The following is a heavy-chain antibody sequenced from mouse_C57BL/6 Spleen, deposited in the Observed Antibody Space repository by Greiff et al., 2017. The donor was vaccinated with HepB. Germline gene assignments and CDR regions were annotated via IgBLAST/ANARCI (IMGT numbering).Heavy chain of an antibody. V-gene: IGHV2-9-1*01. D-gene: IGHD2-4*01. CDR3: ARWYDYDEGGAMDY. J-gene: IGHJ4*01. CDR1: GFSLTSYA. CDR2: IWTGGGT. Sequence: QVQLQQSGPGLVAPSQSLSITCTVSGFSLTSYAISWVRQPPGKGLEWLGVIWTGGGTNYNSALKSRLSISKDNSKSQVFLKMNSLQTDDTARYYCARWYDYDEGGAMDYWGQGTSVTVSS.